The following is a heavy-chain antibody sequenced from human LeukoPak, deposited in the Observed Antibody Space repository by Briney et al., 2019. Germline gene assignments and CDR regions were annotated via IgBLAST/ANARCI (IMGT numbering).Heavy chain of an antibody. J-gene: IGHJ6*03. CDR1: GGSISSSSYY. V-gene: IGHV4-39*07. D-gene: IGHD6-13*01. Sequence: SETLSLTCTVSGGSISSSSYYWGWIRQPPGKGLEWIGSIYYSGSTYYNPSLKSRVTISVDTSKNQFSLKLSSVTAADTAVYYCARVRPSSWYTYYYMDVWGKGTTVTVSS. CDR2: IYYSGST. CDR3: ARVRPSSWYTYYYMDV.